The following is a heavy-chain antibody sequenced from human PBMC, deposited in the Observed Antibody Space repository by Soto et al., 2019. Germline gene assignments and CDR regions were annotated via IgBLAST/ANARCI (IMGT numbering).Heavy chain of an antibody. Sequence: QVQLVQSGAEVKKPGSSVKVSCKASGGTFSSYTISWVRQAPGQGLEWMGRIIPILGIANYAQKFQGRVTITADKSTSTAYMELSSLRSEDTAVYYCARDPPLYGDYAFDIWGQGTMVTVSS. CDR3: ARDPPLYGDYAFDI. D-gene: IGHD4-17*01. V-gene: IGHV1-69*08. CDR2: IIPILGIA. CDR1: GGTFSSYT. J-gene: IGHJ3*02.